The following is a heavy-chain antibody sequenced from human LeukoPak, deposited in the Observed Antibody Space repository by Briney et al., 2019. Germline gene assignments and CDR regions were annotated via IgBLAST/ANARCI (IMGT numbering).Heavy chain of an antibody. D-gene: IGHD3-10*01. CDR3: ARDLDNYSGSGSYYNGDPLFQH. V-gene: IGHV1-2*02. CDR2: LNPNSGGT. Sequence: ASVKVSCKASGYTFTGFCIHWVRRAPGQGLEWMGRLNPNSGGTNYAQNFQGRVTMTRDTSISTGYMELSRLRSDDTAVYYCARDLDNYSGSGSYYNGDPLFQHWGQGTLVTVSS. CDR1: GYTFTGFC. J-gene: IGHJ1*01.